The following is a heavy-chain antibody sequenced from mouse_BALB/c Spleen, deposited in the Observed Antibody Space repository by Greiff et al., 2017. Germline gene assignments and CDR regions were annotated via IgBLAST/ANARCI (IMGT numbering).Heavy chain of an antibody. Sequence: EVMLVESGGGLVQPGGSRKLSCAASGFTFSSFGMHWVRQAPEKGLEWVAYISSGSSTIYYADTVKGRFTISRDNPKNTLFLQMTSLRSEDTAMYYCARSTYRYDGFDYWGQGTTLTVSS. CDR1: GFTFSSFG. J-gene: IGHJ2*01. CDR2: ISSGSSTI. V-gene: IGHV5-17*02. CDR3: ARSTYRYDGFDY. D-gene: IGHD2-14*01.